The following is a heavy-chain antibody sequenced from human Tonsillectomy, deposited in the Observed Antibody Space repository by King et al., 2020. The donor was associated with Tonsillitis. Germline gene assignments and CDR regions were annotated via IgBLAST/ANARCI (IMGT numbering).Heavy chain of an antibody. CDR3: AKSYYDAFDN. CDR2: IFVGGPST. D-gene: IGHD3-3*01. V-gene: IGHV3-23*03. Sequence: VQLVESGGGLVQPGGSLRLSCAASGFTFSSYAMSWVRQAPGKGLEWVAIIFVGGPSTYYADSVKGRFTLSGDNSKNTIYLQMNSLRAEDTAVYYCAKSYYDAFDNWGQGTLVTVSS. J-gene: IGHJ4*02. CDR1: GFTFSSYA.